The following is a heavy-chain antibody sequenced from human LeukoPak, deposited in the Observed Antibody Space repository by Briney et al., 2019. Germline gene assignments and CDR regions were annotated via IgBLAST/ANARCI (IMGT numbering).Heavy chain of an antibody. J-gene: IGHJ4*02. Sequence: ASVKVSCKASGYTFTDYYMHWVRQAPGQGREWMGWINPNSGDTNYAHKFQGRVTMTRDTSISTAYMEVSRLTSDDTAVFYCARDGAFDYWGQGTLVTVSS. CDR1: GYTFTDYY. CDR3: ARDGAFDY. D-gene: IGHD3-16*01. V-gene: IGHV1-2*02. CDR2: INPNSGDT.